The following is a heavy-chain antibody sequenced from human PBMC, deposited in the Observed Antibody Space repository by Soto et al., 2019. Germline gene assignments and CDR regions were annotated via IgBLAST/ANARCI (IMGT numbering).Heavy chain of an antibody. D-gene: IGHD1-1*01. CDR2: TYYRSKWYN. J-gene: IGHJ5*02. CDR1: GDSVSSDSVA. V-gene: IGHV6-1*01. CDR3: ARAQTYNNWSKWFDT. Sequence: SQTLSLTCAISGDSVSSDSVAWNWIRQSPSRGLEWLGRTYYRSKWYNDYAVSVKSRITINSDTSNNQFSLHLNSVTPEDTAVYYCARAQTYNNWSKWFDTCGQGTLVTASS.